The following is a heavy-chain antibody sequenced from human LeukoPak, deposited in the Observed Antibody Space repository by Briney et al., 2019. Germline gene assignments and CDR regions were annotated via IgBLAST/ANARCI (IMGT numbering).Heavy chain of an antibody. V-gene: IGHV4-34*01. CDR1: GGSLSGYY. CDR3: AKGRAHPRTVTTFRNWFDP. CDR2: INHSGST. Sequence: SETLSLTCAVYGGSLSGYYWSWIRRPPGEGREWIGEINHSGSTTYNPYLKSRVTISVDTSKNQFSLKLSSVTAADTAVYYCAKGRAHPRTVTTFRNWFDPWGQGTLVTVSS. D-gene: IGHD4-17*01. J-gene: IGHJ5*02.